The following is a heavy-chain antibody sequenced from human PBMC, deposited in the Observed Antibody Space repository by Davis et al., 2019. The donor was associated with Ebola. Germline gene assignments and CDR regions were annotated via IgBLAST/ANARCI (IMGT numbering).Heavy chain of an antibody. V-gene: IGHV6-1*01. Sequence: SQTLSLTCAISGDSVSSNSVVWNWIRQSPSRGLEWLGRTYYRSKWYNDYAVSVKSRITINPDTSKNQFSLQLNSVTPEDTAVYYCARRMTTPRREYFDYWGQGTLVTVSS. D-gene: IGHD4-11*01. J-gene: IGHJ4*02. CDR1: GDSVSSNSVV. CDR3: ARRMTTPRREYFDY. CDR2: TYYRSKWYN.